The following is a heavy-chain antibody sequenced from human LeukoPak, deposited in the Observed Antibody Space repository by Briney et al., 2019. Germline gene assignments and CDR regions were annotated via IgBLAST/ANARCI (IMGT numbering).Heavy chain of an antibody. CDR1: GGTFSSYA. CDR3: ARASRWGLNYGSGSYYRDY. Sequence: SVKVSCKASGGTFSSYAISWVRQAPGQGLEWMGGIIPIFGTANYAQKFQGRVTMTTDTSTSTAYMELRSLRSDDTAVYYCARASRWGLNYGSGSYYRDYWGQGTLVTVSS. J-gene: IGHJ4*02. D-gene: IGHD3-10*01. V-gene: IGHV1-69*05. CDR2: IIPIFGTA.